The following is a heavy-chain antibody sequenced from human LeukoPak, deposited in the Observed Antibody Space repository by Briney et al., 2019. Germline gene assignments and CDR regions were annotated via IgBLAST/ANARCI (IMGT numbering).Heavy chain of an antibody. D-gene: IGHD3-22*01. CDR3: AFSSDSSGSMDV. Sequence: GASVKVSCKASGYTFTTYGISWVRQAPGQGLEWMGWISVYNGNTNYAQEFQGRVTMTTDTSTSIAYMELRSLRSDDTAVYYCAFSSDSSGSMDVWGQGTTVTVSS. J-gene: IGHJ6*02. V-gene: IGHV1-18*01. CDR2: ISVYNGNT. CDR1: GYTFTTYG.